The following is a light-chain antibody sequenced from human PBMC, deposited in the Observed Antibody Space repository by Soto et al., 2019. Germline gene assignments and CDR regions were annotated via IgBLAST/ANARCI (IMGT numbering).Light chain of an antibody. V-gene: IGKV3-11*01. CDR2: DVF. Sequence: EIVLTHSPATLSFSPWERATLXFMASQSVNIYLAWYQQKPGQAPRLLIYDVFNRATGIPARFSGSGSGTDFTLTISSLEPEDFAVYYCQQRSNWPPEITFGQGTRLEIK. CDR3: QQRSNWPPEIT. J-gene: IGKJ5*01. CDR1: QSVNIY.